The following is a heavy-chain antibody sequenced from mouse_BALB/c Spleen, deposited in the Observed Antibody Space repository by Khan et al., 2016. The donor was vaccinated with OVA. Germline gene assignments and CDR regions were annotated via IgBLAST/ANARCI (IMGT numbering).Heavy chain of an antibody. CDR1: GYSITSGYF. V-gene: IGHV3-6*02. CDR2: IRYDGDS. CDR3: ARGGSAGPAWFTY. D-gene: IGHD6-1*01. Sequence: EVELVESGPGLVKPSQSLSLTCSVTGYSITSGYFWNWIRQFPGNILEWMGYIRYDGDSNYNPSLKNRISITRDTSQNRFFLKLNSVTPEDTATYSCARGGSAGPAWFTYWGQGTLVTVSA. J-gene: IGHJ3*01.